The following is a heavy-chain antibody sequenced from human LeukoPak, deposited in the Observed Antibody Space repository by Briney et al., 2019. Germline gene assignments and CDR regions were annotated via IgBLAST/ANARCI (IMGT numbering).Heavy chain of an antibody. Sequence: ASVKVSCKASGYTFTGYYIHWVRQAPGQGLEWMGLINPSGGGTRYAQKFPDRVTMTRDTSTSTVYMEMSSLRSEDTAVYYCARDISRSGYPDYWGQGTLVTVSS. CDR1: GYTFTGYY. J-gene: IGHJ4*02. V-gene: IGHV1-46*01. CDR3: ARDISRSGYPDY. D-gene: IGHD3-22*01. CDR2: INPSGGGT.